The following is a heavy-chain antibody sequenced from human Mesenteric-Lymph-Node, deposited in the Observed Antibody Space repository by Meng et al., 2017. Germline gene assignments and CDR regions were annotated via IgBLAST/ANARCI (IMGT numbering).Heavy chain of an antibody. J-gene: IGHJ6*02. V-gene: IGHV4-39*07. Sequence: SETLSLTCTVSGGSISSSSYYWGWIRQPPGKGLEWIGSIYYSGSTYYNPSLKSRVTISVDTSKNQFSLKLSSVTAADTAVYYCARGITMVRGVIRVGYYYYGMDVWGQGTTVTVSS. CDR1: GGSISSSSYY. D-gene: IGHD3-10*01. CDR2: IYYSGST. CDR3: ARGITMVRGVIRVGYYYYGMDV.